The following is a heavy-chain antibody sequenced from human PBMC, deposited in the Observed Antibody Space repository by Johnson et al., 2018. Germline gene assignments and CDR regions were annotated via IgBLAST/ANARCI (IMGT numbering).Heavy chain of an antibody. V-gene: IGHV3-30*18. CDR2: ISYDGSNR. Sequence: VQLVESGGGVVQPGRSXRLSCAASGFTFSNYGMHWVRQAPGKGLEWVAVISYDGSNRYFEDSVRDRFTISRDNSKNTLYLPMNSLRAEDTAGDYCAKTAGTTVTTVYAFDIWGQGTMVTVSS. CDR3: AKTAGTTVTTVYAFDI. CDR1: GFTFSNYG. D-gene: IGHD4-17*01. J-gene: IGHJ3*02.